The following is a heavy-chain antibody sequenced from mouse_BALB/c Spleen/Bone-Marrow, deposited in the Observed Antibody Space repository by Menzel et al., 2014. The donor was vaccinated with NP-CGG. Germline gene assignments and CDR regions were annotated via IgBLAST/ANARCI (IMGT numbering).Heavy chain of an antibody. Sequence: EAKLMESGPGLVKPSQSLSLTCTVTGYSITSDYAWNWIRQFPGNKLEWMGYISYSGSTSYNPSLKSRISITRDTSKNQFFLQLNSVTTEDTATYCCARYRDDHVFMDYWGQGTSVTVSS. V-gene: IGHV3-2*02. J-gene: IGHJ4*01. CDR2: ISYSGST. D-gene: IGHD2-4*01. CDR1: GYSITSDYA. CDR3: ARYRDDHVFMDY.